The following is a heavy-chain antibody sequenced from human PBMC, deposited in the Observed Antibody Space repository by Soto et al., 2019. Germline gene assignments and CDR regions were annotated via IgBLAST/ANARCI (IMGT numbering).Heavy chain of an antibody. Sequence: QVQLVESGGGLVKPGGSLRLSCAASGFTFSDHYMSWIRQAPRKGLEWVSYISSGGSAIYYADSVKGRFTISRDNAKNSLHLQMNRLRAEDSAVYDCARVQECSSTSCYARDDFDGWGQGTMVTVSS. CDR1: GFTFSDHY. V-gene: IGHV3-11*01. D-gene: IGHD2-2*01. CDR3: ARVQECSSTSCYARDDFDG. J-gene: IGHJ3*01. CDR2: ISSGGSAI.